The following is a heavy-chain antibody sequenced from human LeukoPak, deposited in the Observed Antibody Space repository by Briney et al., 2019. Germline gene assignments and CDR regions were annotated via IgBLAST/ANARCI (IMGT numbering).Heavy chain of an antibody. CDR3: ARVGTIFSGRAFDI. Sequence: SETLSLTCTVSGGSITATSYYWVWIRQPPGKGLEWIGTIYYTGNTNYNPSLKSRVTISVYTSKKQFSLRLSSVTTADTAVYYCARVGTIFSGRAFDIWGQGTMSTVSS. J-gene: IGHJ3*02. CDR1: GGSITATSYY. D-gene: IGHD3-9*01. CDR2: IYYTGNT. V-gene: IGHV4-39*01.